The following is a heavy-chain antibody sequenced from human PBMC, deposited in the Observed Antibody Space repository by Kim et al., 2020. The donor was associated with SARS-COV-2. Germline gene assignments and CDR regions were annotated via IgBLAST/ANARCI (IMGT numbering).Heavy chain of an antibody. CDR3: ARVRSNRGYSGYFDAFDI. Sequence: GGSLRLSCAASGFTFSDYYMSWIRQAPGKGLEWVSYISSSSSYTNYADSVKGRFTISRDNAKNSLYLQMNSLRAEDTAVYYCARVRSNRGYSGYFDAFDIWGQGTMATVSS. CDR1: GFTFSDYY. V-gene: IGHV3-11*05. CDR2: ISSSSSYT. J-gene: IGHJ3*02. D-gene: IGHD5-12*01.